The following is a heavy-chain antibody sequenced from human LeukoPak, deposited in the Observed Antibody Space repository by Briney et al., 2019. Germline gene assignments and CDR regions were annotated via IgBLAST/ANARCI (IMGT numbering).Heavy chain of an antibody. CDR1: GGSFSGYY. V-gene: IGHV4-34*01. Sequence: SETLSLTCSVYGGSFSGYYWSWVRQPPGKGLEWIGEITRFGDINYNPSLKSRVTMSLDMSRNHFSLELSSVTAADTAMYYCARAYYYDSSGYYGDYWGQGTLVTVSS. CDR2: ITRFGDI. D-gene: IGHD3-22*01. CDR3: ARAYYYDSSGYYGDY. J-gene: IGHJ4*02.